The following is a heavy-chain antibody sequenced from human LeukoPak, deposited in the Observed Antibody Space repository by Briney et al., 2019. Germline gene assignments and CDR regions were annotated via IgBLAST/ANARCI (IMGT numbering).Heavy chain of an antibody. CDR1: GDSISSISYY. CDR2: IYYSGST. V-gene: IGHV4-39*07. CDR3: ARGSGYYDSSGSGYGMDV. D-gene: IGHD3-22*01. Sequence: TSETLSLTCTVSGDSISSISYYWGWIRQPPGKGLEWIGSIYYSGSTNYSPSLKSRVTISVDTSKNQFSLKLSSVTAADTAVYYCARGSGYYDSSGSGYGMDVWGQGTTVTVSS. J-gene: IGHJ6*02.